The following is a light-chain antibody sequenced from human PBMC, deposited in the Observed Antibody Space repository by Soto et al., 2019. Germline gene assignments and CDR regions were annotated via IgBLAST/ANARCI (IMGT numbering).Light chain of an antibody. V-gene: IGKV1-5*01. Sequence: DIQMTQSPSTLSASVGDRVTITCRASQSISSWLAWYQQKPGKAPKLLIYGASSLQSGVPSRFSGSGSGTEFTLTISSLQPEDFAVYYCQQYENYWTFGQGTKVDI. CDR2: GAS. CDR1: QSISSW. J-gene: IGKJ1*01. CDR3: QQYENYWT.